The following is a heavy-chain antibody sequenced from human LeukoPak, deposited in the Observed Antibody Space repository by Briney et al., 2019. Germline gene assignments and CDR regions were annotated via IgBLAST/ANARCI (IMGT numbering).Heavy chain of an antibody. D-gene: IGHD4-17*01. V-gene: IGHV1-8*03. CDR3: ARDGDYGEKNNLDYYGMDV. Sequence: GASVKVSCKASGYTFTSYDVNWVRQATGQGLEWMGWMNPNSGNTGYAQKFQGRVTISRNTSITTAYMELSGLTSEDTAVYYCARDGDYGEKNNLDYYGMDVWGQGTTVTVSS. CDR2: MNPNSGNT. CDR1: GYTFTSYD. J-gene: IGHJ6*02.